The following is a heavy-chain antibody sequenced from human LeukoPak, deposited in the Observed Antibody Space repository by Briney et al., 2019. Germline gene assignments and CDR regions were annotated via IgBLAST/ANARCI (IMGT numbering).Heavy chain of an antibody. J-gene: IGHJ4*02. CDR3: AKVYGEPSTPYYFDY. V-gene: IGHV3-9*01. D-gene: IGHD4-17*01. Sequence: GGSLRLSCAAYGFTFDDYAMHWVRQAPGKGLEWASGISWNGGSIVYADSVKGRSTISRATAKNSLYMQMNCLRTEDTAMYLCAKVYGEPSTPYYFDYWGQRTLVTVSS. CDR2: ISWNGGSI. CDR1: GFTFDDYA.